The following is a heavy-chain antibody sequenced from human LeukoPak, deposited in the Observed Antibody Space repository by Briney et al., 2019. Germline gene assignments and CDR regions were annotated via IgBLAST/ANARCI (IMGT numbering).Heavy chain of an antibody. D-gene: IGHD3-16*01. CDR2: ISAYNGNT. CDR3: ARKALNLGALGY. Sequence: ASEKVSCKASGYTFSSYGFSWVRQAPGQGLEWMGWISAYNGNTNYAQNLQDRITMTIDTSTSTVFMELRSLTSDDTAVYYCARKALNLGALGYWGQGTLVTVSS. J-gene: IGHJ4*02. V-gene: IGHV1-18*01. CDR1: GYTFSSYG.